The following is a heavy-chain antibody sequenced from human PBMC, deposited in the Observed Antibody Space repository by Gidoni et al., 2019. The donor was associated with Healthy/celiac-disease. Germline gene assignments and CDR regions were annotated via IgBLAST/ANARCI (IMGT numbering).Heavy chain of an antibody. D-gene: IGHD3-22*01. Sequence: EVQLVESGGGLVQPGGSLRLSCAASGFTVSSEWMSWVRQATGKGLEWVDNIKQDGSEKYYVDSVKGRFTISRDNAKNSLYLQMNSLRAEDTAVYYCARDMITMIVVAYDYWGQGTLVTVSS. CDR3: ARDMITMIVVAYDY. CDR1: GFTVSSEW. CDR2: IKQDGSEK. V-gene: IGHV3-7*01. J-gene: IGHJ4*02.